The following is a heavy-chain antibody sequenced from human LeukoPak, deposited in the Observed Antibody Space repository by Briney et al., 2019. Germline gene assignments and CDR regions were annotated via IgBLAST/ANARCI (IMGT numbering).Heavy chain of an antibody. Sequence: GGSLRLSCAASGFTFSGSAIHWVRQSSGKGLEWVGQIDKKDKGYATATAYAASVQGRFTISRDLSIYTAYLRMKSLKTEDTALYYCTRDSGPYNWFDTWGQGTLVTVSS. CDR2: IDKKDKGYATAT. V-gene: IGHV3-73*01. CDR3: TRDSGPYNWFDT. CDR1: GFTFSGSA. J-gene: IGHJ5*02. D-gene: IGHD1-26*01.